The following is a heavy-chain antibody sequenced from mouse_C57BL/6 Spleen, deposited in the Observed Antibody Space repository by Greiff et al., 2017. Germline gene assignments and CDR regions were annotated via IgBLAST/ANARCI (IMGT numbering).Heavy chain of an antibody. J-gene: IGHJ3*01. Sequence: VQLQQSGAELVRPGASVKLSCKASGYTFTDYYINWVKQRPGQGLEWIARIYPGSGNTYYNEKFKGQATLTAEKSSSTAYMQLSSLTSEDSAVYFCARDLYYGSSSFFAYWGQGTLVTVSA. CDR2: IYPGSGNT. CDR3: ARDLYYGSSSFFAY. CDR1: GYTFTDYY. V-gene: IGHV1-76*01. D-gene: IGHD1-1*01.